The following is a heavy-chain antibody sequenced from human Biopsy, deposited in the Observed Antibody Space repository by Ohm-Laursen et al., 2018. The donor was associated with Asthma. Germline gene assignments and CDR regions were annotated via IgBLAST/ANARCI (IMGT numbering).Heavy chain of an antibody. D-gene: IGHD2-2*01. V-gene: IGHV1-69*13. CDR1: GGTFNTYV. Sequence: GASVKVSCKPLGGTFNTYVIGWVRQAPGQGLEWMGGINSVFGTTTYPQKFQDRVTITADGSTSTVYMELSSLRSEDTAVYYCARKAGSCISRTCYSLDFWGQGTLVTVSS. CDR3: ARKAGSCISRTCYSLDF. CDR2: INSVFGTT. J-gene: IGHJ4*02.